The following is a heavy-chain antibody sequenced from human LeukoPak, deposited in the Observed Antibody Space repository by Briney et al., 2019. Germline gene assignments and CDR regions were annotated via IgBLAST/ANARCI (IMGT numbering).Heavy chain of an antibody. CDR1: GFTFSNYP. V-gene: IGHV3-64D*09. Sequence: GGSLRLSCSASGFTFSNYPMHWVRQAPGKGLEYVSAINTNGDNTYYADSVKGRFTISRDNSKNTLYLQISSLRAEDTAVYHCVKKRSAGSGSYYDYWGQGTLVTVSS. D-gene: IGHD3-10*01. CDR2: INTNGDNT. J-gene: IGHJ4*02. CDR3: VKKRSAGSGSYYDY.